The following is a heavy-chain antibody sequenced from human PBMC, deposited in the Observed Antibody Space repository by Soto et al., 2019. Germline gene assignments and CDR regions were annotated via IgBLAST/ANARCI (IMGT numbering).Heavy chain of an antibody. J-gene: IGHJ4*02. CDR1: GYTFTGYY. CDR2: INPNSGGT. V-gene: IGHV1-2*02. D-gene: IGHD4-17*01. Sequence: ASVKVSCKASGYTFTGYYMHWVRQAPGQGLEWMGWINPNSGGTNYAQKFQGRVTMTRDTSISTAYMELSRLTSDDTAVFYCARVLDYGDYTDYWGQGTLVTVSS. CDR3: ARVLDYGDYTDY.